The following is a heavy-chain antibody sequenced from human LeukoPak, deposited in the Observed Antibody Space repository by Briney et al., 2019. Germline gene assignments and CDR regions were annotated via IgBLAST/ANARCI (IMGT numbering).Heavy chain of an antibody. CDR1: GYTFTSYY. Sequence: ASVKVSCKASGYTFTSYYMHWVRQAPGQGLEWMGIINPSGGSTSYAQKFQGRVTMTRDTSTSTVYMELSSLRSEDTAVYYCASQWISIGLYYYGMDVWGQGTTVTVSS. V-gene: IGHV1-46*01. J-gene: IGHJ6*02. CDR3: ASQWISIGLYYYGMDV. D-gene: IGHD3-22*01. CDR2: INPSGGST.